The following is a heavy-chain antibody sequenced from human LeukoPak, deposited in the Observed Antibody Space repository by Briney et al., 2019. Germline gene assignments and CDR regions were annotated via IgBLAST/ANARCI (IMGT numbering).Heavy chain of an antibody. V-gene: IGHV4-38-2*02. J-gene: IGHJ4*02. Sequence: PSETLSLTCIVSGYSISNGYYWVWIGQTPGKGLEWIASVSHRGTTYYNPSLKSRVSISIDTSKNQFSLKVDSATAADTAVYFCARGGSSTMIAGTDWGQGTLLTVSS. CDR3: ARGGSSTMIAGTD. CDR2: VSHRGTT. D-gene: IGHD3-22*01. CDR1: GYSISNGYY.